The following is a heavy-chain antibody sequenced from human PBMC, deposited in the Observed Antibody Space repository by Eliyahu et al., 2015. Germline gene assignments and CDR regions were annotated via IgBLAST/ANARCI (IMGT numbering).Heavy chain of an antibody. D-gene: IGHD2-21*02. Sequence: EVQLVESGGGLVKPGESLRLSCAASGFTFSTYXMNWVRXAPGKGLEWVSSISSTTNYIYYADSVKGRFTISRDNAKNSLYLQMNSLRAEDTAVYYCARVRPSGAYCGGDCYPLQLGMAFDIWGQGTMVTVSS. CDR3: ARVRPSGAYCGGDCYPLQLGMAFDI. CDR2: ISSTTNYI. V-gene: IGHV3-21*01. CDR1: GFTFSTYX. J-gene: IGHJ3*02.